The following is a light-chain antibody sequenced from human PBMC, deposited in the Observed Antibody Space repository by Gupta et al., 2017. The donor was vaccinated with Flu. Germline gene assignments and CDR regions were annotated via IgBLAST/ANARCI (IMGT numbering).Light chain of an antibody. Sequence: QSALPQPASVSGSPGQSITISCTGTSSDVGTYNNVSWYLQHPGKAPKLMIYEVSNRPSGVSNRFSGSKSGSTASLTISGLQAEDEADYYCSSYTSNTALYAFGTGTKVTVL. CDR2: EVS. V-gene: IGLV2-14*01. CDR3: SSYTSNTALYA. J-gene: IGLJ1*01. CDR1: SSDVGTYNN.